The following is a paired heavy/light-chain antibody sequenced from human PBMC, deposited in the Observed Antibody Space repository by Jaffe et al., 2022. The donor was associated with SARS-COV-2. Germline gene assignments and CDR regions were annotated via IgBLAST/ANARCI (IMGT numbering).Heavy chain of an antibody. J-gene: IGHJ4*02. CDR3: ALKTYSWYSSDWSVY. CDR2: INRSGST. Sequence: QVQLQQWGAGLLKPSETLSLTCGAHGGSFTYYYWNWIRQPPGKGLEWIGEINRSGSTNYNPSLKSRVAISVDTSKNQFSLKLSSVTAADTAVYYCALKTYSWYSSDWSVYWGQGTLVTVSS. CDR1: GGSFTYYY. D-gene: IGHD6-13*01. V-gene: IGHV4-34*01.
Light chain of an antibody. CDR3: QQYGSSPYT. J-gene: IGKJ2*01. Sequence: EIVLTQSPGTLSLSPGERATLSCGASQSVSSSYLAWYQQKPGQAPRLLIYGASSRATGIPDRFSGSGSGPDFTLTISRLEPEDFAVYYCQQYGSSPYTFGQGTKLEIK. V-gene: IGKV3-20*01. CDR2: GAS. CDR1: QSVSSSY.